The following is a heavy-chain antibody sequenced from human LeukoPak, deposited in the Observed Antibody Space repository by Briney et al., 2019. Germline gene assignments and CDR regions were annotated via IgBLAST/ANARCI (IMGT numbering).Heavy chain of an antibody. CDR1: GYTFTGYY. CDR2: INPNSGGT. CDR3: ASSRYCGGDCYDGGNWFVP. V-gene: IGHV1-2*02. J-gene: IGHJ5*02. Sequence: ASVKVSCKASGYTFTGYYMHWVRQAPGQGLEWMGWINPNSGGTNYAQKFQGRVTMTRDTSISTAYMELSRLRSDDTAVYYCASSRYCGGDCYDGGNWFVPWGQGTLVTVSS. D-gene: IGHD2-21*02.